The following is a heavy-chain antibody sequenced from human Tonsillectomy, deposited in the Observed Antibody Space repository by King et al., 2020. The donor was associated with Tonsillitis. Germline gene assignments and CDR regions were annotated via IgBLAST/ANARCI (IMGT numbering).Heavy chain of an antibody. D-gene: IGHD3-10*01. CDR2: IYWDDDK. CDR1: GFSLSTSGVG. CDR3: AHRRAGLWFGEYPFDY. J-gene: IGHJ4*02. Sequence: LTLKESGPTLVKPTQTLTLTCTFSGFSLSTSGVGVGWIRQPPGKALEWLGLIYWDDDKRYSPSLNNRLTITKDTSKNQVVLTMTNMDPVDTATYFCAHRRAGLWFGEYPFDYRGQGTLVIVSS. V-gene: IGHV2-5*02.